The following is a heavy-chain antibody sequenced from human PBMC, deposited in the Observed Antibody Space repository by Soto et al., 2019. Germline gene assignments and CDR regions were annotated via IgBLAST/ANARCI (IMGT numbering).Heavy chain of an antibody. CDR1: GFTFSGSA. V-gene: IGHV3-73*01. D-gene: IGHD6-13*01. Sequence: GGSLRLSCAASGFTFSGSAMHWVRQASGKGLEWVGRIRSKANSYATAYAASVKGRFTISRDDSKNTAYLQMNSLKTEDTAVYYCTRLSPAAAGVNIDYWGQGTLVTVSS. CDR3: TRLSPAAAGVNIDY. J-gene: IGHJ4*02. CDR2: IRSKANSYAT.